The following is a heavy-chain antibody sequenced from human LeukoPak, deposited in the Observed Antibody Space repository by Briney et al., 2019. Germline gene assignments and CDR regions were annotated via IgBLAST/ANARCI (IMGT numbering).Heavy chain of an antibody. CDR2: ISGSSSTI. CDR3: ARDRGTYYYGMDV. CDR1: GFTFRSYS. Sequence: GGSLRLSCAASGFTFRSYSMNWVRQAPGKGLEWVSYISGSSSTIYSADSVKGRFTISRDNAKNSLYLQMNSLRAEDTAVYYCARDRGTYYYGMDVWGQGTTVTVSS. V-gene: IGHV3-48*04. J-gene: IGHJ6*02.